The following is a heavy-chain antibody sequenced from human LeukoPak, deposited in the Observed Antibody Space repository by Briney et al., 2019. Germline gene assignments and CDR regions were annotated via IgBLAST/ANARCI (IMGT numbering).Heavy chain of an antibody. CDR3: AREASYSSGWLEFLDAFDI. Sequence: SETLSLTCTVSGGSISSYYWSWIRQPPGKGLEWIGYIYYSGSTNYNPSLKSRVTISVDTSKNQFSLKLSSVTAADTAVYYCAREASYSSGWLEFLDAFDIWGQGTMVTVSS. D-gene: IGHD6-19*01. V-gene: IGHV4-59*12. CDR1: GGSISSYY. J-gene: IGHJ3*02. CDR2: IYYSGST.